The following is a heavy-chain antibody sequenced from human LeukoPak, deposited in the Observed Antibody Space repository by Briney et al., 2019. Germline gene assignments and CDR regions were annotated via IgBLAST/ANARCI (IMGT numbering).Heavy chain of an antibody. CDR1: GGSISSYY. CDR3: ARVQVVPAAISPSGYYYYGMDV. Sequence: PSETLSLTCTVSGGSISSYYWSWIRQPPGKGLEWIGYIYYSGSTSYNPSLKSRVTISVDTSKNQFSLKLSSVTAADTAVYYCARVQVVPAAISPSGYYYYGMDVWGKGTTVTVSS. J-gene: IGHJ6*04. V-gene: IGHV4-59*01. CDR2: IYYSGST. D-gene: IGHD2-2*01.